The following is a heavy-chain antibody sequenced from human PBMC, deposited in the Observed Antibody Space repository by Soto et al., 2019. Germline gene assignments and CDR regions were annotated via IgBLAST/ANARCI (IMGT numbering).Heavy chain of an antibody. V-gene: IGHV3-73*02. CDR3: CRLVESTAKTLSLDN. CDR2: IRTKANSYAT. J-gene: IGHJ4*02. CDR1: GFTFSDSA. Sequence: EVQLVESGGGLVQPGGSLKLSCAASGFTFSDSAIHWVRQASGKGLEWVGRIRTKANSYATGYAASVKGRFTVSRDDSENTAYLQMNSLKTEDTAVYYCCRLVESTAKTLSLDNWGQGTLVTVSS. D-gene: IGHD6-6*01.